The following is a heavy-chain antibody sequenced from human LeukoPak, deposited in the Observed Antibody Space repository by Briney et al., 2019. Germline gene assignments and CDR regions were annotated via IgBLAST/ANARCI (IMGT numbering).Heavy chain of an antibody. CDR3: ARVYCRDGYNCAFDI. V-gene: IGHV1-18*01. CDR2: ISAYNGNT. D-gene: IGHD5-24*01. Sequence: ASVKVSCKASGYTFTSYDISWVRQAPGQGLEWMGWISAYNGNTNYAQKLQGRVTMTTDTSTSTAYMELRSLRSDDTAVYYCARVYCRDGYNCAFDIWGQGTMVTVSS. J-gene: IGHJ3*02. CDR1: GYTFTSYD.